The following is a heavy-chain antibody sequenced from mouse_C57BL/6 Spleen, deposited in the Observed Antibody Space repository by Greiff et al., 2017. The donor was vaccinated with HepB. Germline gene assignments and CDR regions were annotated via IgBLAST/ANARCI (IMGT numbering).Heavy chain of an antibody. Sequence: QVQLQQPGAELVKPGASVKLSCKASGYTFTSYWMQWVKQRPGQGLEWIGEIDPSDSYTNYNQKFKGKATLTVDTSSSTAYMQLSSLTSEDSAVYYCARGEDGYPFDYWGQGTTLTVSS. J-gene: IGHJ2*01. CDR1: GYTFTSYW. CDR2: IDPSDSYT. V-gene: IGHV1-50*01. CDR3: ARGEDGYPFDY. D-gene: IGHD2-3*01.